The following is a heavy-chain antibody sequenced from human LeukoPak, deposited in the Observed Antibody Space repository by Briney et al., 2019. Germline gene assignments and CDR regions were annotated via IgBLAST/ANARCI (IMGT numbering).Heavy chain of an antibody. D-gene: IGHD3-10*01. J-gene: IGHJ4*02. CDR2: ISDSGGTT. Sequence: GGSLRLSCAASGFTFGSYAMSWVRQAPGKGLEWLSTISDSGGTTYFADSVKGRFTISRDNSKNTLYLQMNRLRAEDTALYYCAKEPTPGGAFYFDSWGQGTLVTVSS. V-gene: IGHV3-23*01. CDR1: GFTFGSYA. CDR3: AKEPTPGGAFYFDS.